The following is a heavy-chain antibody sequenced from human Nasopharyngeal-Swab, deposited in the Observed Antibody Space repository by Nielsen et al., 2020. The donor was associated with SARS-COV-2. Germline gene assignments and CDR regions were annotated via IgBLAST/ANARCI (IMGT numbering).Heavy chain of an antibody. D-gene: IGHD3-10*01. CDR2: ISYDGSNK. V-gene: IGHV3-30-3*01. Sequence: GGSLRLSCAASGFTFSSYAMHWVRQAPGKGLEWVAVISYDGSNKYYADSVKGRFTISRDNSKNTLYLQMNSLRAEDTAVYYCARDWAHYYGSGALLLWWFDPWGQGTLVTVS. J-gene: IGHJ5*02. CDR3: ARDWAHYYGSGALLLWWFDP. CDR1: GFTFSSYA.